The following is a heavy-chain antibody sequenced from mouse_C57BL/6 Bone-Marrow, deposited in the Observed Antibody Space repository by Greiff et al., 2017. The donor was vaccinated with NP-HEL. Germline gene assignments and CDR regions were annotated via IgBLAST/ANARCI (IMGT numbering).Heavy chain of an antibody. CDR1: GYSFTGYY. V-gene: IGHV1-42*01. CDR3: ARDGYLYWYFDV. J-gene: IGHJ1*03. CDR2: INPSTGGT. Sequence: VQLQQSGPELVKPGASVKISCKASGYSFTGYYMNWVKQSPEKSLEWIGEINPSTGGTTYNQKFEAKATLTVDKSSSTAYMQLKSLTSEDSAVYYCARDGYLYWYFDVWGTGTTVTVSS. D-gene: IGHD2-3*01.